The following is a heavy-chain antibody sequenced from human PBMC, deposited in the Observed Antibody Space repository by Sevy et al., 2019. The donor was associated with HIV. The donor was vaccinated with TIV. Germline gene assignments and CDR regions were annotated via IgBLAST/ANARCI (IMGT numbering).Heavy chain of an antibody. V-gene: IGHV3-30*02. J-gene: IGHJ3*02. CDR1: IFTFNIYG. CDR3: TRETTSYAASGPVPGDI. CDR2: MRKDGLTT. D-gene: IGHD3-16*01. Sequence: GGSLRLSCAASIFTFNIYGMQWVRQAPGKGLEWVAYMRKDGLTTYYADSVKGRFTISRDSSKNTLYLQMNSLRLEDAALYYCTRETTSYAASGPVPGDIWGQGTMVTVSS.